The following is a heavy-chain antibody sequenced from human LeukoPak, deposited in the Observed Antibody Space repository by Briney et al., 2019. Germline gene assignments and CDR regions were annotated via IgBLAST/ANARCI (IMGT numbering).Heavy chain of an antibody. Sequence: PGGSLRLSCAASGFTFSSYSMNWVRQAPGKGLEWVSYISTSSSTIYYADSVKGRFTISRDNSKSTLCIQMNSLRAEDTAVYYCARAKPKNMVRGLIMRRESRYYFDYWGQGTLVTVSS. CDR1: GFTFSSYS. CDR2: ISTSSSTI. D-gene: IGHD3-10*01. CDR3: ARAKPKNMVRGLIMRRESRYYFDY. V-gene: IGHV3-48*01. J-gene: IGHJ4*02.